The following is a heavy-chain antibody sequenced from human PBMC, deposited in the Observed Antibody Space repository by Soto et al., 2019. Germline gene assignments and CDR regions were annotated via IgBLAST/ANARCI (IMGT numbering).Heavy chain of an antibody. Sequence: QVQLVQSGAEVKKPGSSVKVSCKASGGTFSSYAISWVRQAPGQGLEWMGGIIPIIGTANYAQKFQGRVTITADKSTSTAYMELSSLRSEDTAVYYCARTGSIAAAGYYYYGMDVWGQGTTVTVSS. CDR1: GGTFSSYA. J-gene: IGHJ6*02. V-gene: IGHV1-69*06. D-gene: IGHD6-13*01. CDR3: ARTGSIAAAGYYYYGMDV. CDR2: IIPIIGTA.